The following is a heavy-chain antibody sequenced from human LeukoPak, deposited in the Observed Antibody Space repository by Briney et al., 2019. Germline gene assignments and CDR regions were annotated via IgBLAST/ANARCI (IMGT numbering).Heavy chain of an antibody. J-gene: IGHJ4*02. CDR3: ARGYARGLADSSRHFDY. CDR2: INHSGST. Sequence: SQTLSPTCAVYGASFSSYYWSWVRQPAGKWREWIGEINHSGSTTYNPSLKSRATISVDTSKNQFSLKLSSVTPGDRAVYYCARGYARGLADSSRHFDYWGEGTLVTVSS. V-gene: IGHV4-34*01. D-gene: IGHD6-13*01. CDR1: GASFSSYY.